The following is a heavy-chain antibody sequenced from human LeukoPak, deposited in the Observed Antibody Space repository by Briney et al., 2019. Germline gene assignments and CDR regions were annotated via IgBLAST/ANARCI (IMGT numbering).Heavy chain of an antibody. Sequence: GGSLRLSCAASGFTFSSYWMSWVRQAPGKGLEWVANIKQDGSEKYYVDSVKGRFTISRDNSKNTLYLQMNSLRAEDTAVYYCAKALYYYDSSGYYGGPLDYWGQGTLVTVSS. CDR2: IKQDGSEK. CDR3: AKALYYYDSSGYYGGPLDY. V-gene: IGHV3-7*01. CDR1: GFTFSSYW. D-gene: IGHD3-22*01. J-gene: IGHJ4*02.